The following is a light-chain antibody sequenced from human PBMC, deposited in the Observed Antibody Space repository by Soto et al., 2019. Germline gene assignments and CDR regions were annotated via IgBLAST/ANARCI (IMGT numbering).Light chain of an antibody. CDR1: QSVSSSY. CDR3: QQYNNWPFS. Sequence: EIVLTQSPGTLSLSPGERATLSCRASQSVSSSYLAWYQQKPGQAPRLLIYGASSRATGIPDRFSGSGSGTDFTLTISGLQSEDSAIYFCQQYNNWPFSFGQGTRREIK. J-gene: IGKJ5*01. V-gene: IGKV3-20*01. CDR2: GAS.